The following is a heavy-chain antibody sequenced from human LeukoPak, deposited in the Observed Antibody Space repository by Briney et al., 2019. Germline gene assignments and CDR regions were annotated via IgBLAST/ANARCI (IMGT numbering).Heavy chain of an antibody. J-gene: IGHJ6*02. CDR1: GYTFTSYG. CDR3: ARAGLGYCSSTSCTYYYYGMDV. CDR2: ISAYNGNT. Sequence: ASVKVSCKASGYTFTSYGISWVRQTPGQGLEWMGWISAYNGNTNYAQKLQGRVTMTTDTSTSTAYMELRSLRSDDTAVYYCARAGLGYCSSTSCTYYYYGMDVWGQGTTVTVSS. V-gene: IGHV1-18*01. D-gene: IGHD2-2*01.